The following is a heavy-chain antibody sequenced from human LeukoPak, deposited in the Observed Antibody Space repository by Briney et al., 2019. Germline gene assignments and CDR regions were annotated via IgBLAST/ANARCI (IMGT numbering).Heavy chain of an antibody. CDR1: GFTFSNFA. CDR3: ARVGAGPSRDF. CDR2: IVGSSST. Sequence: GGSLPLPRAASGFTFSNFAMTWVRQAPGKGLEWVSSIVGSSSTYYADSLKGRFNISRDNAKNSLYLQMNSLRAEDTAVYYCARVGAGPSRDFWGQGTLVTVFS. J-gene: IGHJ4*02. V-gene: IGHV3-21*01. D-gene: IGHD6-13*01.